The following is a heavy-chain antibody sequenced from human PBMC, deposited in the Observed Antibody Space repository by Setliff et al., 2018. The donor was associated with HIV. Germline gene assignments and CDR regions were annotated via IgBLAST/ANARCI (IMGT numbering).Heavy chain of an antibody. V-gene: IGHV1-69*13. Sequence: GPSVKVSCKTSGGTFSSYVISWVRQAPGQGPEWMGGIIPMYGVTNYAQKFQDRLTITADASPSTVYMELISLRSEDTAVYYCAGLYGDHGGGYWGQGTLVTVSS. CDR3: AGLYGDHGGGY. J-gene: IGHJ4*02. CDR2: IIPMYGVT. D-gene: IGHD4-17*01. CDR1: GGTFSSYV.